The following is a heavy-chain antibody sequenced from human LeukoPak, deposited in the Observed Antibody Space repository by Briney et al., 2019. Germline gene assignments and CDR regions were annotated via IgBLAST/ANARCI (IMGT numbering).Heavy chain of an antibody. CDR3: ARDSHYYDSSGYYPGY. CDR2: IWYDGSNK. D-gene: IGHD3-22*01. V-gene: IGHV3-33*01. J-gene: IGHJ4*02. CDR1: GFTFSSYG. Sequence: GGSLRLSCAASGFTFSSYGMHWVRQAPGKGLEWVAVIWYDGSNKYYADSVKGRFTISRDNSKNTLYLQMNSLRAGDTAVYYCARDSHYYDSSGYYPGYWGQGTLATVSS.